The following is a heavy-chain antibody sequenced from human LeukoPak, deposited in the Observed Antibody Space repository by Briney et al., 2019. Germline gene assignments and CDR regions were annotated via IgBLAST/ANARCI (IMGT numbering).Heavy chain of an antibody. CDR1: GGSISSSNW. D-gene: IGHD2-15*01. V-gene: IGHV4-4*02. CDR2: IYHSGST. CDR3: ARERVGSGYYYYYMDV. J-gene: IGHJ6*03. Sequence: PSETLSLTCAVSGGSISSSNWWSWVRQPPGKGLVWIGEIYHSGSTNYNPSLKSRVTISVDKSKNQFSLKLSSVTAADTAVYYCARERVGSGYYYYYMDVWGKGTTVTISS.